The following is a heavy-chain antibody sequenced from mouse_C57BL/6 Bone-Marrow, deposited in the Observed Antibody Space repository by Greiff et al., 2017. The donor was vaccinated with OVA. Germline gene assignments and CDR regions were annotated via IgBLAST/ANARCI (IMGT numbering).Heavy chain of an antibody. CDR1: GYTFTSYW. Sequence: QVQLKQPGAELVRPGSSVKLSCKASGYTFTSYWMHWVKQRPIQGLEWIGNIDPSDSETHYNQKFKDKATLTVDKSSSTAYMQLSSLTSEDSAVYYCARGDYEGYAMDYWGQGTSVTVSS. V-gene: IGHV1-52*01. CDR3: ARGDYEGYAMDY. D-gene: IGHD2-4*01. CDR2: IDPSDSET. J-gene: IGHJ4*01.